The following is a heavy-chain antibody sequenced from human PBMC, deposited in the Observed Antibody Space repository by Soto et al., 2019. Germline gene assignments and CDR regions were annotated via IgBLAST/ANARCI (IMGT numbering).Heavy chain of an antibody. CDR1: GFTFSSYA. CDR3: AKMDKDSYGFDY. CDR2: ISGSGGST. D-gene: IGHD5-18*01. J-gene: IGHJ4*02. Sequence: GESLKISCAASGFTFSSYAMSWVRQAPGKGLEWVSAISGSGGSTYYADSVKGRFTISRDNSKNTLYLQMNSLRAEDTAVYYCAKMDKDSYGFDYWGQGTLVTVSS. V-gene: IGHV3-23*01.